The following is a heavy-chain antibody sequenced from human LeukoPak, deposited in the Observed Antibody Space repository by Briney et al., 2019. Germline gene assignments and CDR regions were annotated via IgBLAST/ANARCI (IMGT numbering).Heavy chain of an antibody. Sequence: ASVKVSCKASGYTFTGYYVHWVRQVPGQGLEWMGWINPNSGGTNYAQKFQGRVTMTRDTSISTAYMELSRLRSDDTAVYYCARGAGGFGEFDFDYWGQGTLVTVSS. J-gene: IGHJ4*02. CDR1: GYTFTGYY. CDR3: ARGAGGFGEFDFDY. V-gene: IGHV1-2*02. CDR2: INPNSGGT. D-gene: IGHD3-10*01.